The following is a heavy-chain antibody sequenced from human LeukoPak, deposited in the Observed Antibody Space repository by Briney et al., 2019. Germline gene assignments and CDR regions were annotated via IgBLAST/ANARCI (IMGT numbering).Heavy chain of an antibody. J-gene: IGHJ3*02. D-gene: IGHD6-19*01. CDR3: ARDSSSGWFDAFDI. Sequence: KSGGSLILSCAASGFIFSSYGMHWVRQAPGKGLEWVAVIWYDGSNKYYADSVKGRFTISRDNSKNTLYLQMNSLRAEDTAVYYCARDSSSGWFDAFDIWGQGTMVTVS. V-gene: IGHV3-33*01. CDR1: GFIFSSYG. CDR2: IWYDGSNK.